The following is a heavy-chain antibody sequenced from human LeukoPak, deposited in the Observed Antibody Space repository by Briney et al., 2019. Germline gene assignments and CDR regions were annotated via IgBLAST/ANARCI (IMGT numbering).Heavy chain of an antibody. CDR2: IIPIFGTA. CDR3: ARGGSYYFYNGMDV. V-gene: IGHV1-69*01. D-gene: IGHD1-1*01. CDR1: GGTFSSYA. J-gene: IGHJ6*02. Sequence: GSSVKVSCKASGGTFSSYAISWVRQAPGQGLEWMGGIIPIFGTANYAQKFQGRVTITADESTSTAYMELSSLGSEDTAVYYCARGGSYYFYNGMDVWGQGTTVTVSS.